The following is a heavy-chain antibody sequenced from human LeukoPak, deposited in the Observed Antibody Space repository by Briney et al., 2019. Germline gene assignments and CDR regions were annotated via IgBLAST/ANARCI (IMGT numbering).Heavy chain of an antibody. CDR3: TTDNTDHFGSTGV. D-gene: IGHD3-16*01. CDR1: GFTFSDAW. Sequence: GGSLRLSCAASGFTFSDAWMSWVRQAPGKGLEWVGRIKSKTHGGTTDYAAPVKGRFTISRDGSKNTLYLQMNSLKTEDTAVYYCTTDNTDHFGSTGVWGKGTTVTISS. V-gene: IGHV3-15*01. J-gene: IGHJ6*04. CDR2: IKSKTHGGTT.